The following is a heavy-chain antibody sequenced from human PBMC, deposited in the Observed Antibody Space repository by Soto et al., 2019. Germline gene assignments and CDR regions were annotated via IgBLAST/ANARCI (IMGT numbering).Heavy chain of an antibody. V-gene: IGHV3-48*01. CDR2: IGSGSWGDT. Sequence: DVQLVESGGGLVQPGGSLRLSCAASGFTFSSYGMNWVRQAPEKGLEWVSYIGSGSWGDTYYADSMKGRFTTSRDNAKNSLYLQMDSLRAEDTAVYYCARDPDGITDFDNWGQGTLVTVSS. J-gene: IGHJ4*02. CDR3: ARDPDGITDFDN. CDR1: GFTFSSYG. D-gene: IGHD1-20*01.